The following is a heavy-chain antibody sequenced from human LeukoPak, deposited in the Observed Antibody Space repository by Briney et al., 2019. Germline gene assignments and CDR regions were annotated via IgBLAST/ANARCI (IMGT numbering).Heavy chain of an antibody. D-gene: IGHD5-18*01. CDR1: GFTFRSYA. Sequence: PGGSLRLSCAASGFTFRSYAMSWVRQAPGKGLEWVSAISGSGGSTYYADSVKGRFTISRDNAKNSLYLQMNSLRAEDTAVYYCARLDTAMDYSAFDIWGQGTMVTVSS. CDR3: ARLDTAMDYSAFDI. V-gene: IGHV3-23*01. J-gene: IGHJ3*02. CDR2: ISGSGGST.